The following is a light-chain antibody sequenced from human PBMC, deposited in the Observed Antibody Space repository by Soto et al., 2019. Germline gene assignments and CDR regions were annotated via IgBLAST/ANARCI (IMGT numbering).Light chain of an antibody. V-gene: IGKV3-20*01. J-gene: IGKJ2*01. CDR2: GAS. CDR1: QSVPSDW. CDR3: QQYGNFPYT. Sequence: EIVLTQSPGTLSLSTGERATLSCRARQSVPSDWLAWYRHKPGQASRHLIYGASSRATAVPDRVSGSGSGTDFTRTINRLEPEYFAVYDCQQYGNFPYTFGQGTTLEIK.